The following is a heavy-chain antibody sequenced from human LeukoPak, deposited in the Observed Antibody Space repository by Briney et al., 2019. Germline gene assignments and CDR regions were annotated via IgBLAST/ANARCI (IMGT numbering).Heavy chain of an antibody. CDR1: GFTFSSYG. Sequence: GGSLRLSCAASGFTFSSYGMHWVRQAPGKGLEWVAFIRYDGSNKYYADSVKGRFTISRDNSKNTLYLQMNSLRAEDTAVYYCAKCFWSVVVVAAIPDAFDIWGQGTMVTVSS. CDR2: IRYDGSNK. D-gene: IGHD2-15*01. CDR3: AKCFWSVVVVAAIPDAFDI. J-gene: IGHJ3*02. V-gene: IGHV3-30*02.